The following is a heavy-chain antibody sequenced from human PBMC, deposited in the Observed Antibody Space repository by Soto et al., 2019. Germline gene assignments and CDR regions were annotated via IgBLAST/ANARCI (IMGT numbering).Heavy chain of an antibody. CDR2: IFGNGGGK. D-gene: IGHD6-13*01. Sequence: GGSLRLSCAASGFTFRTYAMSWVRQAPGEGLEWVSGIFGNGGGKYYADSVKGRFSISRDNSNNMLYLQMNSLRVEDTAVYYCARRYGSAWYAGNGMDVWGQGTTVTVSS. V-gene: IGHV3-23*01. J-gene: IGHJ6*02. CDR1: GFTFRTYA. CDR3: ARRYGSAWYAGNGMDV.